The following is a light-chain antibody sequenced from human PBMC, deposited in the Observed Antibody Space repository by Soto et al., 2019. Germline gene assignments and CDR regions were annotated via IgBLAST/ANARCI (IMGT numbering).Light chain of an antibody. CDR1: QSVSSN. CDR2: GAS. Sequence: EIXMTXXXXXLSXXPGEXATLSCRASQSVSSNLAWYQQKPGQAPRLLIYGASTRATGIPARXXXXXXXXXXXXXXSSLQSEDFAVYYCQQYNNWPQITFGQGTRLXXK. J-gene: IGKJ5*01. CDR3: QQYNNWPQIT. V-gene: IGKV3-15*01.